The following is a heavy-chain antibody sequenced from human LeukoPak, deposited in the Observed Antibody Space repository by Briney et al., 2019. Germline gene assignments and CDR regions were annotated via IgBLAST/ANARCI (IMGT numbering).Heavy chain of an antibody. CDR2: ISGSGGST. CDR1: GFTFSSYA. V-gene: IGHV3-23*01. CDR3: AKDISRITVIVVAPGRGIDV. Sequence: GGSLRLSCAASGFTFSSYAMSWVRQAPGKGLEWVSGISGSGGSTYYADSVKGRFTISRDNSKNTLYLQMNSLRAEDTAVYYCAKDISRITVIVVAPGRGIDVWGQGTLVTVSS. J-gene: IGHJ4*02. D-gene: IGHD3-22*01.